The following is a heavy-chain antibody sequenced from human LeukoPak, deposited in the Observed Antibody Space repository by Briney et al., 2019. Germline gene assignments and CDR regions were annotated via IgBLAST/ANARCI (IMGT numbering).Heavy chain of an antibody. D-gene: IGHD7-27*01. CDR1: GFTFSSYT. V-gene: IGHV3-23*01. Sequence: GGYLRLSCAASGFTFSSYTMSWVRQAPGKGLEWVSTITTSDGNTYYADSVKGRFTVSRDNSKNTLYLQMNSLRAEDTAVYYCAKDGGLWVSAHWGDSWGRGTLVTVSS. J-gene: IGHJ4*02. CDR3: AKDGGLWVSAHWGDS. CDR2: ITTSDGNT.